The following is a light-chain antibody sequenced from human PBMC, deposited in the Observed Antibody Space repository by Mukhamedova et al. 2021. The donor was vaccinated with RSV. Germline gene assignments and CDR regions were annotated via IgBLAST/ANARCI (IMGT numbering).Light chain of an antibody. CDR2: DAS. CDR3: QQFGSLPFA. V-gene: IGKV1-33*01. Sequence: WYQRRVHGKAPKLLIYDASNLETGVPSRFSGSGSGTHFTFTISSLQPEDLATYYCQQFGSLPFAFGPGTKVDI. J-gene: IGKJ3*01.